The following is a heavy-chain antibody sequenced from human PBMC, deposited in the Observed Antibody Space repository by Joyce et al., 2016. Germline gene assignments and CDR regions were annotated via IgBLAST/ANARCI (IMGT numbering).Heavy chain of an antibody. D-gene: IGHD2-15*01. V-gene: IGHV1-18*01. CDR2: VSTYNGNT. CDR1: GYTFTSHG. J-gene: IGHJ4*02. CDR3: ARACPGSTCYSIY. Sequence: QVQLVQSGAEVKKPGASVKVSCKASGYTFTSHGISWMRQAPGQGLEWMGGVSTYNGNTDYAQNFQGRVTMTTDTSTSTAYMELRSLRSDDTAMYYCARACPGSTCYSIYWGQGTLVTVSP.